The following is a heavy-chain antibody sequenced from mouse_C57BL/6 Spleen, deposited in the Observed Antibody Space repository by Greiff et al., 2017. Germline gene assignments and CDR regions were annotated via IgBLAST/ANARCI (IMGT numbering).Heavy chain of an antibody. CDR1: GFTFSDYG. D-gene: IGHD4-1*01. CDR2: ISSGSSTI. CDR3: ARPPELGRDYFDY. Sequence: EVMLVESGGGLVKPGGSLKLSCAASGFTFSDYGMHWVRQAPEKGLEWVAYISSGSSTIYYADTVKGRITISRRNAKNTLFLQMSSLRSEDTAMYYWARPPELGRDYFDYWGQGTTLTVSS. J-gene: IGHJ2*01. V-gene: IGHV5-17*03.